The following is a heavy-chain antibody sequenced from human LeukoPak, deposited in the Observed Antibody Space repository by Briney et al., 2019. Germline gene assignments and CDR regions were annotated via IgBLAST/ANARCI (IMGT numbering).Heavy chain of an antibody. V-gene: IGHV4-61*01. J-gene: IGHJ3*02. Sequence: PSETLSLTCTVSGGSVSSGSYYWSWIRQPPGKGLEWIGYIYYSGSTNYNPPLKSRVTISVDTSKNQFSLKLSSVTAADTAVYYCARVVSSDFWSGYALSAHAFDIWGQGTMVTVSS. CDR1: GGSVSSGSYY. CDR2: IYYSGST. CDR3: ARVVSSDFWSGYALSAHAFDI. D-gene: IGHD3-3*01.